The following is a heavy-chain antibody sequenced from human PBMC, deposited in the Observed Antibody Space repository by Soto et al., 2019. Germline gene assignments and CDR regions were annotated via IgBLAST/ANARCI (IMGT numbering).Heavy chain of an antibody. J-gene: IGHJ4*02. CDR1: GGSISSYY. D-gene: IGHD4-17*01. V-gene: IGHV4-59*01. CDR2: IYYSGST. Sequence: SETLSLTCTVSGGSISSYYWSWIRQPPGKGLEWIGYIYYSGSTNYNPSLKSRVTISVDTSKNQFSLKLSSVTAADTAVYYCARGSPSPHDYGDYGFFDYWGQGTLVTVSS. CDR3: ARGSPSPHDYGDYGFFDY.